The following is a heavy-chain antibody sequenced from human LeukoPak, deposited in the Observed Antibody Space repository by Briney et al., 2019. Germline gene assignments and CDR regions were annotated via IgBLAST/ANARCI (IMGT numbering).Heavy chain of an antibody. V-gene: IGHV4-39*01. J-gene: IGHJ4*02. CDR2: LYSSGNT. CDR1: GASFSDSRYY. CDR3: ASSSNRYSTPHYYFDF. Sequence: PSETLSLPCTVSGASFSDSRYYWGWVRQLPGKGLEWIGSLYSSGNTFFNPSLRSRVTISVDTSKSRFSLKVNSVTAADTAVYYCASSSNRYSTPHYYFDFWGQGTLVTVSS. D-gene: IGHD1-14*01.